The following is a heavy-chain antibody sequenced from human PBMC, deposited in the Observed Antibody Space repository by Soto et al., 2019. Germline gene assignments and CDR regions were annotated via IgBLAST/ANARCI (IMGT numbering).Heavy chain of an antibody. J-gene: IGHJ4*02. CDR3: AHSGRDTAMLT. V-gene: IGHV2-5*02. CDR2: IYWDDDK. D-gene: IGHD5-18*01. Sequence: QITLKESGPTLVKPTQTLTLTCTFSGFSLITSGVGVGWIRQPPGKALEWLALIYWDDDKRYSPSLESRLTITKYTSRNQVVLTMTNMDPVDTATYYCAHSGRDTAMLTWGQGTLVPVSS. CDR1: GFSLITSGVG.